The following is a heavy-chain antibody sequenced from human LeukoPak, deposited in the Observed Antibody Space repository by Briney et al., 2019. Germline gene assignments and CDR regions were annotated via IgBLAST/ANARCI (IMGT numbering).Heavy chain of an antibody. CDR1: GFTFSSYG. Sequence: PGGSLRPSCAASGFTFSSYGMHWVRQAPGKGLEWMAFIRYDGSNKYYADSVKGRFTISRDNSKNTLYLQMNSLRAEDTAVYYCAKDAFSVSSWYTLYNWFDPWGQGTLVTVSS. CDR3: AKDAFSVSSWYTLYNWFDP. CDR2: IRYDGSNK. V-gene: IGHV3-30*02. J-gene: IGHJ5*02. D-gene: IGHD6-13*01.